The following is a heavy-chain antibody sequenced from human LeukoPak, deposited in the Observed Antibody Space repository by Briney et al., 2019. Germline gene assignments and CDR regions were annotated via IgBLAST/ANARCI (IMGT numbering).Heavy chain of an antibody. D-gene: IGHD1-26*01. CDR1: GGSISSSSYY. V-gene: IGHV4-39*01. Sequence: PSETLSLTCTVSGGSISSSSYYWGWIRQPPGKGLEWIGSIYYSRSTYYNPSLKSRVTISVDTSKNQFSLKLSSLTAADTAVYYCARSGLGASDYWGQGTLVTVSS. CDR2: IYYSRST. J-gene: IGHJ4*02. CDR3: ARSGLGASDY.